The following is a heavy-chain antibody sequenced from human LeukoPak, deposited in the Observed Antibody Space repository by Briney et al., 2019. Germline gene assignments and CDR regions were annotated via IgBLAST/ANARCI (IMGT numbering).Heavy chain of an antibody. J-gene: IGHJ4*02. CDR3: AKDGDRFGEGYYFDY. V-gene: IGHV3-9*01. D-gene: IGHD3-10*01. Sequence: ISWNSGSIGYADSVKGRFTISRDNAKNSLYLQMNSLRAEDTALYYCAKDGDRFGEGYYFDYWGQGTLVTVSS. CDR2: ISWNSGSI.